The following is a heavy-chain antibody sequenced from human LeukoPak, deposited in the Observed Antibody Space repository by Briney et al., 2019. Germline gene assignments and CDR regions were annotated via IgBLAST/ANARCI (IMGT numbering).Heavy chain of an antibody. CDR1: GFTFSSYG. V-gene: IGHV3-30*18. Sequence: GGSLRLSCAASGFTFSSYGMHWVRQAPGKGLEWVAVISYDGSNKYYADSVKGQFTISRDNSKNTLYLQMNSLRAEDTAVYYCAKAPGDYYDSSGYYYFDYWGQGTLVTVSS. D-gene: IGHD3-22*01. CDR3: AKAPGDYYDSSGYYYFDY. J-gene: IGHJ4*02. CDR2: ISYDGSNK.